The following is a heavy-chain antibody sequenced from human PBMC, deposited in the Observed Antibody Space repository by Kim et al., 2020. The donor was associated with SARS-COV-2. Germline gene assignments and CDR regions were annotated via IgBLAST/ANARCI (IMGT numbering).Heavy chain of an antibody. CDR3: ARGFSGYSSGWYGY. V-gene: IGHV4-34*01. CDR1: GGSFSGYY. Sequence: SETLSLTCAVYGGSFSGYYWSWIRQPPGKGLEWIGEINHSGSTNYNPSLKSRVTISVDTSKNQFSLKLSSVTAADTAVYYCARGFSGYSSGWYGYWGQGTLVTVSS. D-gene: IGHD6-19*01. J-gene: IGHJ4*02. CDR2: INHSGST.